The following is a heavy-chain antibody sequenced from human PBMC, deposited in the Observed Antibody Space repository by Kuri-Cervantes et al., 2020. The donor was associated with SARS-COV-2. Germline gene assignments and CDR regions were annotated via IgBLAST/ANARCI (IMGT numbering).Heavy chain of an antibody. J-gene: IGHJ4*02. V-gene: IGHV1-46*03. CDR1: GYTFTSYY. CDR3: AREASNYYDSSGYYLGYYFDY. CDR2: INPSGGST. D-gene: IGHD3-22*01. Sequence: ASVKVSCKASGYTFTSYYMHWVRQAPGQGLEWMGIINPSGGSTSYAQKFQGRVTMTRDTSTSTVYMELSSLRSEDTAVYYCAREASNYYDSSGYYLGYYFDYWGQGTLVTVSS.